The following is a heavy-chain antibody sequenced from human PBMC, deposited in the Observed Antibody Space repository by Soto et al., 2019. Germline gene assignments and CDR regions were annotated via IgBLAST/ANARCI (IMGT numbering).Heavy chain of an antibody. CDR2: IWYDGNNK. Sequence: GGSLRLSCAASGFTFSSYGMHWVRQAPGKGLEWVAVIWYDGNNKYYADSVKGRFTISRDNSKNTLYLQMNSLRAEDTAVYYCVRVKYCSSNSCYAGFDYWGQGTLVTVSS. V-gene: IGHV3-33*01. D-gene: IGHD2-2*01. CDR3: VRVKYCSSNSCYAGFDY. CDR1: GFTFSSYG. J-gene: IGHJ4*02.